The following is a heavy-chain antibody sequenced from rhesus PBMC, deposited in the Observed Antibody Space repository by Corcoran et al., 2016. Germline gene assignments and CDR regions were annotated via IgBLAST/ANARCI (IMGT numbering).Heavy chain of an antibody. D-gene: IGHD6-13*01. CDR2: IRGRVYT. Sequence: QVQLQQWGEGLVKPSETLSLTCAVYGGSISSNYWSWLRQPPGKGLGWIGRIRGRVYTDYNPSLKSRVTIATDTSKNQFSLKLSSVTAADTAVDYCAREEDSRWSGYFEFWGQGALVTVSS. CDR1: GGSISSNY. V-gene: IGHV4-160*01. J-gene: IGHJ1*01. CDR3: AREEDSRWSGYFEF.